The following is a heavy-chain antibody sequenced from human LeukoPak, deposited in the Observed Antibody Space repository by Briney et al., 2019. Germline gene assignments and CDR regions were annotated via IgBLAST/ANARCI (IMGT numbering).Heavy chain of an antibody. CDR2: IYYSGST. J-gene: IGHJ3*02. V-gene: IGHV4-39*07. D-gene: IGHD3-22*01. Sequence: SETLSLTCTVSGGSISSSSYYWGWIRQPPGKGLEWIGSIYYSGSTYYNPSLKSRVTISVDTSKNQFSLKLSSVTAADTAVYYCASWYYYDSSGYSYDAFDIWGQGTMVTVSS. CDR1: GGSISSSSYY. CDR3: ASWYYYDSSGYSYDAFDI.